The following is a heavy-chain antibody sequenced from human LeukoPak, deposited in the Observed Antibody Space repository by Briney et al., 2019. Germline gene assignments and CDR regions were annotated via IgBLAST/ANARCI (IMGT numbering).Heavy chain of an antibody. D-gene: IGHD6-19*01. CDR1: GFSFNNYV. V-gene: IGHV3-15*01. CDR3: TTEWAVAGTPAGY. Sequence: GGSLRLSCAASGFSFNNYVMSWVRQAPGKGLEWVGRIKSKTDGGTTDYAAPVKGRFTISRDDSKNTLYLQMNSLKTEDTAVYYCTTEWAVAGTPAGYWGPGTLVTVSS. CDR2: IKSKTDGGTT. J-gene: IGHJ4*02.